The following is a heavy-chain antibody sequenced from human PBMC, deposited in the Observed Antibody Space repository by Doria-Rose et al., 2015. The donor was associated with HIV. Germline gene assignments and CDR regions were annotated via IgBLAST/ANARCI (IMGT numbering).Heavy chain of an antibody. CDR3: ARMGSYRELDY. CDR1: GASVSSRGYY. D-gene: IGHD3-3*01. J-gene: IGHJ4*02. CDR2: TYYTGTS. Sequence: QLQESGPVLVKPSATLSLPCSVSGASVSSRGYYWNWIRQVPGKGLESLGYTYYTGTSDYSPSLKSRLNMAADTSKNQFSLKLSFVTVADTAVYYCARMGSYRELDYWGQGALVIVSA. V-gene: IGHV4-31*03.